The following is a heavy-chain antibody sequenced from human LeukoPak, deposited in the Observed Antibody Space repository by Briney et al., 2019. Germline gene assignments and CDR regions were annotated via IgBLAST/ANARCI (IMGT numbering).Heavy chain of an antibody. CDR3: ARRTSTVTTFDY. Sequence: QTGGSLRLSCVASGFTFSTYNMIWVRQAPGKGLEWVSYLSSSSSTVYYADSVKGRFTISRDNAENSLDLEMNSLKPEDTAVYYCARRTSTVTTFDYWGQGILVTVSS. D-gene: IGHD4-17*01. V-gene: IGHV3-48*04. CDR2: LSSSSSTV. J-gene: IGHJ4*02. CDR1: GFTFSTYN.